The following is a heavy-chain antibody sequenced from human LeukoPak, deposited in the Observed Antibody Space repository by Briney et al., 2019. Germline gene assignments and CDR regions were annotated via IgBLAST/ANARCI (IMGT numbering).Heavy chain of an antibody. J-gene: IGHJ4*02. V-gene: IGHV3-21*01. CDR3: ARVRGDY. CDR2: ISSSSSYI. Sequence: GGSLRLSCAASGFTFSSYSMNWVRDAPGEGLEWVSSISSSSSYIYYADSVTGRFTISRDSANNTLYLQMNSLRAEDTAVYYCARVRGDYWGQGSLVTVSS. CDR1: GFTFSSYS.